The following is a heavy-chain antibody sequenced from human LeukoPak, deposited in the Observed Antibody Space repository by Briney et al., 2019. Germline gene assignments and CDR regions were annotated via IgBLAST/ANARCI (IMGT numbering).Heavy chain of an antibody. Sequence: ASVKVSCKASGYSFTTYAMNWLRQAPGQGLEWMGWINPNTGNPTYAPGFTGRFVFSLDTSVSTAYLQISGLKADDTAAYYCARAYQPLGGLSLPDYWGQGTLVTVSS. J-gene: IGHJ4*02. V-gene: IGHV7-4-1*02. CDR3: ARAYQPLGGLSLPDY. D-gene: IGHD3-16*02. CDR1: GYSFTTYA. CDR2: INPNTGNP.